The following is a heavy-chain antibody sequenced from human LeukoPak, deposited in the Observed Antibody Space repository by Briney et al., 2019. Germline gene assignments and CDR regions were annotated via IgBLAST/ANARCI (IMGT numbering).Heavy chain of an antibody. Sequence: GGSLRLSCAASGFTFSSYSMNWVRQAPGKGLEWVSSISSSSSYIYYADSVKGRFTISRDNAKNSLYLQMNSLRAEDTAEYYCARNPITGPDRDWGQGTLVTVSS. D-gene: IGHD1-20*01. CDR3: ARNPITGPDRD. CDR2: ISSSSSYI. J-gene: IGHJ4*02. V-gene: IGHV3-21*01. CDR1: GFTFSSYS.